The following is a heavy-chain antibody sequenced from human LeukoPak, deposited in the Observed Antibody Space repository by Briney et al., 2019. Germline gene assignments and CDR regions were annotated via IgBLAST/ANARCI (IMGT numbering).Heavy chain of an antibody. Sequence: SETLSLTCTVSGGSISSYYWCWIRQPPGKGLEWVGDIYYSGSTNYNPSLKSRVTISVDTSKNQFSLKLSSVTAADTDVYYCARLAGLRLGYTYYYYYGMDVWGQGTTVTVSS. CDR3: ARLAGLRLGYTYYYYYGMDV. V-gene: IGHV4-59*08. CDR2: IYYSGST. CDR1: GGSISSYY. D-gene: IGHD5-12*01. J-gene: IGHJ6*02.